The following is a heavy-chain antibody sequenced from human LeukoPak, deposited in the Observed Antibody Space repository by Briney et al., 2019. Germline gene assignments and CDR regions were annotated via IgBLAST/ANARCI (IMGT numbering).Heavy chain of an antibody. J-gene: IGHJ4*02. CDR3: AKEAGSWGRYYDSSGYSDY. D-gene: IGHD3-22*01. V-gene: IGHV3-23*01. CDR2: ICGNGDT. CDR1: GFTFSNSA. Sequence: GGSLRLSCAASGFTFSNSAMNWVRRAPGKGLEWVSAICGNGDTKYSDSVKGRITISRDNSKNTLYLYMSSLSAEDTAEYYCAKEAGSWGRYYDSSGYSDYWGQGTLVTVSS.